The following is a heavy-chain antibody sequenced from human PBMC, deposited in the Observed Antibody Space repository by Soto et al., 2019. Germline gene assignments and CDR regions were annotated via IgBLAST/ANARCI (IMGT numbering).Heavy chain of an antibody. D-gene: IGHD2-15*01. V-gene: IGHV1-69*01. CDR3: ARDPRLDCSGETCYYS. CDR1: GGTLSSYV. J-gene: IGHJ4*02. CDR2: IIPIFGTT. Sequence: QVQLVQSAAEVKKPGYSVKVSCKASGGTLSSYVISWVRQAPGQGLEWMGGIIPIFGTTTYGEKFQGRVTITADESTSTTYMELSSLKSEDTAVYYCARDPRLDCSGETCYYSWGQGTLVTVSS.